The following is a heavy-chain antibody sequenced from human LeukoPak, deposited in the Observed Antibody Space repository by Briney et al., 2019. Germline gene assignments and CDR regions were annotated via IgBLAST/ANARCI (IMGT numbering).Heavy chain of an antibody. CDR2: ISHDGGVK. D-gene: IGHD3-22*01. Sequence: PGGSLRLSCAVSGFSIGNYGMHWVRQAPDKGLEWVAMISHDGGVKYYGDSVKGRLTISRDNSENTLYLQMNSLRAEDTAVYYCAKVVTPYYYDSSGLDAFDIWGQGTMVTVSS. J-gene: IGHJ3*02. CDR3: AKVVTPYYYDSSGLDAFDI. V-gene: IGHV3-30*18. CDR1: GFSIGNYG.